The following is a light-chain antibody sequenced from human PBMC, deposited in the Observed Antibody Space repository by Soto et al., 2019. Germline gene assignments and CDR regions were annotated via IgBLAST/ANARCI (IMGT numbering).Light chain of an antibody. V-gene: IGKV1-33*01. J-gene: IGKJ5*01. CDR2: DAS. CDR3: QQYDNLLSIT. Sequence: DIQMTQSPSTLSASTGDRVTITCRASQGISSYLAWYQQKPGKGPKLLIYDASNLETGVPSRFSGSGSGTDFTFTISSLQPEDIATYYCQQYDNLLSITFGQGTRLEIK. CDR1: QGISSY.